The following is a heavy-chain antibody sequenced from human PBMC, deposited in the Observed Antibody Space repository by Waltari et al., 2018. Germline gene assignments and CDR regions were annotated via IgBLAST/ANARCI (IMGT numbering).Heavy chain of an antibody. V-gene: IGHV1-8*01. J-gene: IGHJ6*02. CDR3: AKALYCSGGSCYGMDV. CDR2: VNPNSGNT. CDR1: GYTFTSYD. D-gene: IGHD2-15*01. Sequence: QVQLVQSGAEVKKPGASVKVSCKASGYTFTSYDINWVRQATGQGLEWMGWVNPNSGNTGYAHKFQGRVTMTRNTSISTAYMELNSLRAEDTAVYYCAKALYCSGGSCYGMDVWGQGTTVTVSS.